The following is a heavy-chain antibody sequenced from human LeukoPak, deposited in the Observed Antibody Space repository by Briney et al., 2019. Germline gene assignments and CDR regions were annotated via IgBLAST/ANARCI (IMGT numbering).Heavy chain of an antibody. Sequence: SQTLSLTCTVSGGSISSGDLSWSWIRQPPGKGLEWIGYIYYRGSTCYSPSLKSRGTISVDTYKNQFSLNLSSVTAADTAVYYCARVITVAGTGYFDYWGQGTLVTVSS. V-gene: IGHV4-30-4*01. CDR2: IYYRGST. CDR3: ARVITVAGTGYFDY. J-gene: IGHJ4*02. D-gene: IGHD6-19*01. CDR1: GGSISSGDLS.